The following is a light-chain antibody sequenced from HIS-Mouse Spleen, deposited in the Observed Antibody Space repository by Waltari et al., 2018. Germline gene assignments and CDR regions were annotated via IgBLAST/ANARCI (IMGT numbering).Light chain of an antibody. CDR2: EDS. J-gene: IGLJ2*01. CDR1: AWPNNY. V-gene: IGLV3-10*01. Sequence: SYELTQPPSVSVSPGQTARLPCSGDAWPNNYAYWYQQKSGQAPVLVIYEDSKRPSGIPERFSGSSSGTMATLTISGAQVEDEADYYCYSTDSSGNHRVFGGGTKLTVL. CDR3: YSTDSSGNHRV.